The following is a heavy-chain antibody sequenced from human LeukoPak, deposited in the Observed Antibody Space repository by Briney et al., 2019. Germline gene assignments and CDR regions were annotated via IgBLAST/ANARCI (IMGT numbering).Heavy chain of an antibody. Sequence: PGGSLRLSCAASGFTFSSYATSWVRQAPGKGLEWVSAISGSGGSTYYADFVKGRFTISRDNSKNTLYLQMNSLRAEDTAAYYCAKGKGCSSTSCYYYYGMDVWGQGTTVTVSS. J-gene: IGHJ6*02. V-gene: IGHV3-23*01. CDR1: GFTFSSYA. CDR3: AKGKGCSSTSCYYYYGMDV. D-gene: IGHD2-2*01. CDR2: ISGSGGST.